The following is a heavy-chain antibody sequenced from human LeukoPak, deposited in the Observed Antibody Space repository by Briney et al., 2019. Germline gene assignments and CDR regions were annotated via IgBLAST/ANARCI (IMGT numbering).Heavy chain of an antibody. CDR2: ISGSGGST. D-gene: IGHD4-11*01. V-gene: IGHV3-23*01. J-gene: IGHJ4*02. CDR1: GFTFSSYA. Sequence: GGSLRLSCAASGFTFSSYAMSWVRQAPGKWLEWVSAISGSGGSTYYADSVKGRFTISRDNSKNTLYLQMNSLRAEDTAVYYCAKDSTVFPTVTMGFDYWGQGTLVTVSS. CDR3: AKDSTVFPTVTMGFDY.